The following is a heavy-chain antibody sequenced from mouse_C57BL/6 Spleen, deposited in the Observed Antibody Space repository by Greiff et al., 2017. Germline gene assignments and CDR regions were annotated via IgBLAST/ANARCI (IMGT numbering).Heavy chain of an antibody. Sequence: EVQLVESGPGLVKPSQSLSLTCSVTGYSITSGYYWNWIRQFPGNKLEWMGYISYDGSNNYNPSLKNRISITRDTSKNQFFLKLNSVTTEDTATYYCATYDYPYYAMDYWGQGTSVTVSS. CDR1: GYSITSGYY. J-gene: IGHJ4*01. D-gene: IGHD2-4*01. CDR3: ATYDYPYYAMDY. CDR2: ISYDGSN. V-gene: IGHV3-6*01.